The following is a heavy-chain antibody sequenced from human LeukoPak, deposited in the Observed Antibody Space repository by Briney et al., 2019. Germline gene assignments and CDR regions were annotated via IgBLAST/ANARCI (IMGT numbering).Heavy chain of an antibody. CDR2: IYTSGST. CDR1: GGSFSGYY. V-gene: IGHV4-59*10. J-gene: IGHJ4*02. D-gene: IGHD6-13*01. Sequence: SETLSLTCAVYGGSFSGYYWSWIRQPAGKGLEWIGRIYTSGSTNYNPSLKSRVTISVDTSKNQFSLKLSSVTAADTAVYYCARGLLPNLIAAAPGFFDYWGQGTLVTVSS. CDR3: ARGLLPNLIAAAPGFFDY.